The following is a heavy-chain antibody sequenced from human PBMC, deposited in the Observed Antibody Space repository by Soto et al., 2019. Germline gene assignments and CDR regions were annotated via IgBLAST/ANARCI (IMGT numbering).Heavy chain of an antibody. V-gene: IGHV1-2*02. CDR1: GYTFNGYH. CDR3: AAWGGVGATR. Sequence: ASLKGSRKAFGYTFNGYHMDRVRQAPGQGLEWMGWINPNSGGTNYAQKFQGRVTMTRDTSISTAYMELSRLRSDDTAVYYCAAWGGVGATRWGQGTLVTVSS. D-gene: IGHD1-26*01. CDR2: INPNSGGT. J-gene: IGHJ4*02.